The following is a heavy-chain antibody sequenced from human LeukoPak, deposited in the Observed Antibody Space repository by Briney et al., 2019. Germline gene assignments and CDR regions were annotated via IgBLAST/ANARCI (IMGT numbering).Heavy chain of an antibody. CDR1: GGSISSGGYY. V-gene: IGHV4-31*03. J-gene: IGHJ6*02. CDR3: ARDLGVRGMDV. D-gene: IGHD2-21*01. CDR2: LYYTGTT. Sequence: PQTLSLTCTVSGGSISSGGYYWSWIRQHPGKGLEWIGYLYYTGTTYYNPSLKSRIIISVDTSKTQFSLRLSSVSAADTAIYYCARDLGVRGMDVWGQGTTVTVSS.